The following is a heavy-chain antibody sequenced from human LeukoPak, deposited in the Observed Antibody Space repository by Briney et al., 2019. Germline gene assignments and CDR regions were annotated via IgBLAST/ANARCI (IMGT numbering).Heavy chain of an antibody. CDR3: ARDLADAVVVAATGTV. J-gene: IGHJ4*02. Sequence: GGSLRLSCAASGFTFSSYGMSWVRQAPGKGLEWVSSISSSSSYIYYADSVKGRFTISRDNAKNSLYLQMNSLRAEDTAVYYCARDLADAVVVAATGTVWGQGTLVTVSS. CDR2: ISSSSSYI. D-gene: IGHD2-15*01. CDR1: GFTFSSYG. V-gene: IGHV3-21*01.